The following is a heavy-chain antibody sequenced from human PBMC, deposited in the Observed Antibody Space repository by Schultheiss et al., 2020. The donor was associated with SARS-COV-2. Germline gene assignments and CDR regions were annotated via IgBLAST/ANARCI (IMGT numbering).Heavy chain of an antibody. CDR3: ALHYVWGSYRPPGPYFQH. Sequence: SQTLSLTCAVSGYSISSGSYYWSWIRQPPGKGLEWIGYIYYSGSTNYNPSLKSRVTISVDTSKNQFSLKLSSVTAADTAVYYCALHYVWGSYRPPGPYFQHWGQGTLVTVSS. CDR1: GYSISSGSYY. J-gene: IGHJ1*01. V-gene: IGHV4-61*01. CDR2: IYYSGST. D-gene: IGHD3-16*02.